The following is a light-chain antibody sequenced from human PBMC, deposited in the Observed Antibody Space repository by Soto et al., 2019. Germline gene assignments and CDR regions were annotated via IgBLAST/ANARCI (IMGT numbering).Light chain of an antibody. V-gene: IGLV2-14*03. CDR2: DVS. CDR1: GNDVGGYNF. J-gene: IGLJ2*01. Sequence: QAASVSGSHGQSITISCTGTGNDVGGYNFVSWFQHHPGKAPKLIIFDVSSRPSGVSDRFSGSKSGNTASLTISGLQAEDEADYYCSSYTTGSTYLFGGGTKLTVL. CDR3: SSYTTGSTYL.